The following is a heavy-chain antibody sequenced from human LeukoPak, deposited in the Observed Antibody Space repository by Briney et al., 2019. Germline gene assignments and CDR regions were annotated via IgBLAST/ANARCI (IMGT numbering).Heavy chain of an antibody. CDR2: IKQDGSEK. Sequence: GGSLRLSCVASEFSFSAFWMTWVRQAPGKGLEWVANIKQDGSEKHYMDCAKGRFTISRDNAKNSLYLQMNSLRVEDTATYFCASGGGFRSSTFDCSSTSCPLDYWGQGALVTVSS. D-gene: IGHD2-2*01. CDR3: ASGGGFRSSTFDCSSTSCPLDY. V-gene: IGHV3-7*01. CDR1: EFSFSAFW. J-gene: IGHJ4*02.